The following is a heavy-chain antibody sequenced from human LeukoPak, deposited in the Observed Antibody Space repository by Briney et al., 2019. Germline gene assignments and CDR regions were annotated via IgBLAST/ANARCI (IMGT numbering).Heavy chain of an antibody. CDR1: GGSINSGGYY. D-gene: IGHD6-19*01. J-gene: IGHJ4*02. Sequence: SQTLSLTCTVSGGSINSGGYYWSWIRQPPGKGLEWIGYIYQSGSTYYNPSLKSRVTISVDRSKNQFYLNLTSVTAADTAVYYCARTGNGWYEFHDYWGQGTLVTVSS. CDR2: IYQSGST. CDR3: ARTGNGWYEFHDY. V-gene: IGHV4-30-2*01.